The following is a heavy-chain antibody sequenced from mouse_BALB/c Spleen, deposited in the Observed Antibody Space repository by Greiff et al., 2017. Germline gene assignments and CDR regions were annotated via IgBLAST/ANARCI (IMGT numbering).Heavy chain of an antibody. CDR1: GFTFSSYA. CDR3: ARGEPPDY. V-gene: IGHV5-6-5*01. J-gene: IGHJ2*01. Sequence: EVQRVESGGGLVKPGGSLKLSCAASGFTFSSYAMSWVRQTPEKRLEWVASISSGGSTYYPDSVKGRFTISRDNARNILYLQMSSLRSEDTAMYYCARGEPPDYWGQGTTLTVSS. CDR2: ISSGGST.